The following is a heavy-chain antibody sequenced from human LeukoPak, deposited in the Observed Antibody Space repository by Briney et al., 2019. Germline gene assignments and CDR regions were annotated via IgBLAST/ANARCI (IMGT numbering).Heavy chain of an antibody. V-gene: IGHV4-59*08. J-gene: IGHJ4*02. CDR2: IYYSGTT. D-gene: IGHD1-26*01. CDR1: GGSISSYY. Sequence: PSETLSLTCTVSGGSISSYYWSWIRQPPGKGLEWIGYIYYSGTTNYNPSLESRVTISVDTSKNQFSLKLSSVTAADTAVYYCATPRSGNYWGIFAYWGQGTLVTVSS. CDR3: ATPRSGNYWGIFAY.